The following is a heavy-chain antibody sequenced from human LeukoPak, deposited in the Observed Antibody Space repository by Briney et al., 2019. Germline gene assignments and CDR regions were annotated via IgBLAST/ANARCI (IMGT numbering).Heavy chain of an antibody. CDR1: GGSISSSSYY. CDR2: IYYSGST. Sequence: SETLSLTCTVSGGSISSSSYYWGWIRQPPGKGLEWIGSIYYSGSTYYNPSLKSRVTISVDTSKNQFSLKLSSVTAADTAVYYCARGTYYYDSSGHIEFDYWGQGTLVTVSS. D-gene: IGHD3-22*01. J-gene: IGHJ4*02. CDR3: ARGTYYYDSSGHIEFDY. V-gene: IGHV4-39*01.